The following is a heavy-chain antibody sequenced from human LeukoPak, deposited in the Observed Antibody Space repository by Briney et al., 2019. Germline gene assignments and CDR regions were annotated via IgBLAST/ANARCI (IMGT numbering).Heavy chain of an antibody. V-gene: IGHV4-59*08. CDR1: GGSTSGHY. J-gene: IGHJ4*02. Sequence: PSETLSLTCTVSGGSTSGHYWSWIRQPPGKRLEWIGNIYYTGSTYYNPALKSRVTISVDTSKNQFSLKLSSVTAADTAVYYCARREGHDYYFDYWGQGTLVTVSS. CDR2: IYYTGST. CDR3: ARREGHDYYFDY. D-gene: IGHD1-26*01.